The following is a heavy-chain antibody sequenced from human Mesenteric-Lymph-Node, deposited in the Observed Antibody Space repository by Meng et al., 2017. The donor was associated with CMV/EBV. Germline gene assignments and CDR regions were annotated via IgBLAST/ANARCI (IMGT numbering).Heavy chain of an antibody. J-gene: IGHJ4*02. Sequence: GESLKISCAASGFTFSSYEMNWVRQAPGKGLEWVSYISSSGSTIYYVDSVKGRFTISRDNAKNSLYLQMNSLRAEDTAVYYCARLLGYCSSTSCYSDYWGQGTLVTVSS. V-gene: IGHV3-48*03. CDR2: ISSSGSTI. CDR3: ARLLGYCSSTSCYSDY. CDR1: GFTFSSYE. D-gene: IGHD2-2*01.